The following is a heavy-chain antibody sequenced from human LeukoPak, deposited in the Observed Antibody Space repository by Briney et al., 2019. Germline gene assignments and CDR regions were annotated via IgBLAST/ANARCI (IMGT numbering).Heavy chain of an antibody. CDR1: GGSISSSSYY. J-gene: IGHJ4*02. CDR3: ARDARVQKWFGELLKTTTYYFDY. D-gene: IGHD3-10*01. V-gene: IGHV4-39*07. Sequence: PSETLSLTCTVSGGSISSSSYYWGWIRQPPGKGLEWIGSIYYSGSTYYNPSLRSRVTMSVDTSKNQFSLKLSSVTAADTAIYYCARDARVQKWFGELLKTTTYYFDYWGQGTLVTVSS. CDR2: IYYSGST.